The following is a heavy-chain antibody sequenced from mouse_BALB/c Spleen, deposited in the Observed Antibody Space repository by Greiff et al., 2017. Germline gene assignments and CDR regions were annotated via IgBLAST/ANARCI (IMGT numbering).Heavy chain of an antibody. CDR2: IDPANGNT. Sequence: EVKVEESGAELVKPGASVKLSCTASGFNIKDTYMHWVKQRPEQGLEWIGRIDPANGNTKYDPKFQGKATITADTSSNTAYLQLSSLTSEDTAVYYCARSNYGYGDYWGQGTTLTVSS. CDR1: GFNIKDTY. D-gene: IGHD1-2*01. V-gene: IGHV14-3*02. CDR3: ARSNYGYGDY. J-gene: IGHJ2*01.